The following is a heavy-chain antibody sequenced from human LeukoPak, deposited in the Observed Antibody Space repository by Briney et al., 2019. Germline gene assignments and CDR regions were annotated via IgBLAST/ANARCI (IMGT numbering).Heavy chain of an antibody. J-gene: IGHJ4*02. Sequence: GASVKVSCKVSGYTLTELSMHWVRQAPGKGLEWMGGFDPEDGETIYAQKFQGRVTMTKDTSTDTAYMELSSLRSEDTAVYYCATGRYYDSSGYSFDYWGQGTLVTVSS. CDR2: FDPEDGET. CDR1: GYTLTELS. CDR3: ATGRYYDSSGYSFDY. D-gene: IGHD3-22*01. V-gene: IGHV1-24*01.